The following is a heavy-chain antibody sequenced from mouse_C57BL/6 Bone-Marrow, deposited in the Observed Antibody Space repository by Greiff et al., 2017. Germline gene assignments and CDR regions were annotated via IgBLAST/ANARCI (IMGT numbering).Heavy chain of an antibody. Sequence: ESGPELVKPGASVKISCKASGYAFSSSWMNWVKQRPGKGLEWIGRIYPGDGDTNYNGKFKGKATLTADKSSSTAYMQLSSLTSEDSAVYFCAKGYRGFAYWGQGTLVTVSA. D-gene: IGHD2-12*01. V-gene: IGHV1-82*01. CDR3: AKGYRGFAY. J-gene: IGHJ3*01. CDR1: GYAFSSSW. CDR2: IYPGDGDT.